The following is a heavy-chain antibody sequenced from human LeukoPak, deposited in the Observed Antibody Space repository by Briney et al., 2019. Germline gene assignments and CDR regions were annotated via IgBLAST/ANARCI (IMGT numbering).Heavy chain of an antibody. D-gene: IGHD3-3*01. CDR3: ARTNYDFWSGSMYYFDY. CDR2: IKQDGSEK. V-gene: IGHV3-7*01. CDR1: GFTFSSYW. Sequence: GRSLRLSCAASGFTFSSYWMSWVRQAPGKGLEWVANIKQDGSEKYYVDSVKGRFTISRDNAKNSLYLQMNSLRAEDTAVYYCARTNYDFWSGSMYYFDYWGQGTLVTVSS. J-gene: IGHJ4*02.